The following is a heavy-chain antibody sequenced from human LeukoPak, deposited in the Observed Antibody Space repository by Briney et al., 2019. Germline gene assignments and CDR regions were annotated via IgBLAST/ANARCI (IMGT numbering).Heavy chain of an antibody. Sequence: PSETLSLACTVSGGSISRGSYYWSWIRQPAGKGLEWIGRIYTSGSTNYNPSLKSRVTISVDTSKNQFSLKLSSVTAADTAVYYCARERNLEWLLSDWFDPWGQGTLVTVSS. V-gene: IGHV4-61*02. D-gene: IGHD3-3*01. J-gene: IGHJ5*02. CDR1: GGSISRGSYY. CDR3: ARERNLEWLLSDWFDP. CDR2: IYTSGST.